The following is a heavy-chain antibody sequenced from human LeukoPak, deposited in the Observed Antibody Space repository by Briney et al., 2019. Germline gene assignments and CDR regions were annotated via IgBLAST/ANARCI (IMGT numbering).Heavy chain of an antibody. CDR1: GRSISSYY. V-gene: IGHV4-59*01. D-gene: IGHD6-19*01. CDR2: IYYSGST. Sequence: PTQSLSLTCTVAGRSISSYYGSWIRQPAGKGLDWLGFIYYSGSTNYNPSLKSRVTISVDTSKNQFSLKLSPVPAADTAVYSGGGTPGCIAVAGPGLDAFDIWGKGSMVTLSS. CDR3: GGTPGCIAVAGPGLDAFDI. J-gene: IGHJ3*02.